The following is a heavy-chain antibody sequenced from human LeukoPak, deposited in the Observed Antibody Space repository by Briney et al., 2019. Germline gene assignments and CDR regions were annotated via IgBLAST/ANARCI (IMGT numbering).Heavy chain of an antibody. D-gene: IGHD5-12*01. V-gene: IGHV3-9*03. J-gene: IGHJ4*02. Sequence: SLTLSCAASGFTFDDYAMHWVRLAPGKGLEWVSAISWNSGSIGYADSVKGRFPISRDNAKNSLYLQMNSLRAEDMALYYCAKDTGRRYSGLFDYWGQGTLVTVSS. CDR1: GFTFDDYA. CDR3: AKDTGRRYSGLFDY. CDR2: ISWNSGSI.